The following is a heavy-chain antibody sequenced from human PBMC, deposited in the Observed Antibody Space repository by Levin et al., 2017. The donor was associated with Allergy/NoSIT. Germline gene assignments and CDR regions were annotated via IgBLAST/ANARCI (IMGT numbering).Heavy chain of an antibody. Sequence: PGESLKISCKASGYTFTSYGISWVRQAPGQGLEWMGWISAYNGNTNYAQKLQGRVTMTTDTSTSTAYMELRSLRSDDTAVYYCARDGYKWEGLRFDYWGQGTLVTVSS. CDR2: ISAYNGNT. V-gene: IGHV1-18*01. D-gene: IGHD5-24*01. J-gene: IGHJ4*02. CDR1: GYTFTSYG. CDR3: ARDGYKWEGLRFDY.